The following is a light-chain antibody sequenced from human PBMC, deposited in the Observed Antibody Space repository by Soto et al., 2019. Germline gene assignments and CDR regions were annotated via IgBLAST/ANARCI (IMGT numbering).Light chain of an antibody. Sequence: QAAVTQPPSASGSPGQSVTISCTGTSSDVGGYNYVSWYQQHPGKAPKLMIYEVSKRPSGVPDRFSGSKSGNTASLTVSGLQAEDEADYYCSSYAGSTNFYVFGTGTKVTVL. CDR3: SSYAGSTNFYV. CDR2: EVS. CDR1: SSDVGGYNY. J-gene: IGLJ1*01. V-gene: IGLV2-8*01.